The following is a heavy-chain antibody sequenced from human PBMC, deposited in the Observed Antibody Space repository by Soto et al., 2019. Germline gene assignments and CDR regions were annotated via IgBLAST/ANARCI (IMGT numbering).Heavy chain of an antibody. CDR2: INAGNGNT. CDR3: ARVSGIAVAEV. D-gene: IGHD6-19*01. J-gene: IGHJ4*02. Sequence: QVQLVQSGAEVKKPGASVEVSCKASGYTFSSYAMHWVRQAPGQRLEWMGWINAGNGNTKYSQKFQGRVTITRDTSASTAYMELSSLRSDDTAVYYCARVSGIAVAEVWGQGTLVTVSS. V-gene: IGHV1-3*01. CDR1: GYTFSSYA.